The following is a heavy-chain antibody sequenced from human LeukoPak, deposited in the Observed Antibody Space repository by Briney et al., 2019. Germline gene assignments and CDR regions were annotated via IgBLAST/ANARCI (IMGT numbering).Heavy chain of an antibody. Sequence: SVKVSCKASGYTFTGYYMHWVRQAPGQGLEWMGRIIPILGIANYAQKFQGRVTITADTSTSTAYMELRSLRSDDTAVYYCARDRFGSMGSYSGFDYWGQGTLVTVSS. CDR3: ARDRFGSMGSYSGFDY. D-gene: IGHD3-10*01. CDR2: IIPILGIA. CDR1: GYTFTGYY. V-gene: IGHV1-69*04. J-gene: IGHJ4*02.